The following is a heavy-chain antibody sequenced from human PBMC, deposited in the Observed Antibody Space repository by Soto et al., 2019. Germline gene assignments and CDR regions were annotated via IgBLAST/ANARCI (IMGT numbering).Heavy chain of an antibody. CDR3: VGGQYYFDY. D-gene: IGHD3-10*01. V-gene: IGHV3-30*03. J-gene: IGHJ4*02. CDR1: GFPFRSYG. Sequence: QVQLVESGGGVVQPGRSLRLSCAASGFPFRSYGMHWVREAPGKGLEWVAVLSYDGSNKYYADSVKGRFTISRDNSASTLYLQINSLRPEDTALYYCVGGQYYFDYRGQGTLVTVSP. CDR2: LSYDGSNK.